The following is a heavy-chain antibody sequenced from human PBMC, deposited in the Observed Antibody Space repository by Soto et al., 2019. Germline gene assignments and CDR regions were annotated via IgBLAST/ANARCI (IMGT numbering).Heavy chain of an antibody. V-gene: IGHV4-39*01. CDR2: ISNTGTT. J-gene: IGHJ5*02. D-gene: IGHD5-18*01. Sequence: QLQLQESGPGLVKPSETLSLTCSVSGGSIITTDYYWAWIRQPPGRELEWFGSISNTGTTFYNPSLKSRVTISVDPSKSQFSLRLTSVTASDTAVYYCARHRQKGRTLMVTGWFDPWGQGTLVNVSS. CDR3: ARHRQKGRTLMVTGWFDP. CDR1: GGSIITTDYY.